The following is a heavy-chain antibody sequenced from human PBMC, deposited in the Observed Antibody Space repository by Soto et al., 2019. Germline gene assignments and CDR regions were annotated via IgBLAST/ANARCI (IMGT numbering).Heavy chain of an antibody. D-gene: IGHD3-10*01. V-gene: IGHV5-51*01. J-gene: IGHJ4*02. CDR1: GYMFTIYW. Sequence: GESLKISCKASGYMFTIYWIAWVRQMPGKGLEWVVIFYPGDSDTIYSPSFQGQVTISADMSISTAYLQWSSLKASDTAMYYCARVVGERRGGFDYWGQGALVTVSS. CDR2: FYPGDSDT. CDR3: ARVVGERRGGFDY.